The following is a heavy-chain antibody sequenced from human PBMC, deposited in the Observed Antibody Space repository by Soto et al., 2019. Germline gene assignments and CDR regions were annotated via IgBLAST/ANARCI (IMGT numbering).Heavy chain of an antibody. CDR1: GGSISSYY. J-gene: IGHJ6*02. D-gene: IGHD6-13*01. Sequence: PWETLSLTCTVSGGSISSYYWSWIRQPAGKGLEWIGRIYTSGSTNYNPSLKSRVTMSVDTSNNQFSLKLSSVTAADTAVCYCARVAQQQLDPYYYYCMDVWDQGTTVTVSS. CDR2: IYTSGST. V-gene: IGHV4-4*07. CDR3: ARVAQQQLDPYYYYCMDV.